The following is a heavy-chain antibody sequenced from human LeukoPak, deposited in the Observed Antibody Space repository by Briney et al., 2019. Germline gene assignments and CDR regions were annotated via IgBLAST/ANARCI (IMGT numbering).Heavy chain of an antibody. V-gene: IGHV3-23*01. Sequence: GGSLRLSCATSGFTFSNYAVSWVRQAPGKGLEWVSSISSTGGATHYADSVKGRFSISRDNSENTLYFQMNSLRAEDTAVYFCAKHRAARTAPDAFDIWGQGTTVTVS. D-gene: IGHD6-25*01. CDR3: AKHRAARTAPDAFDI. CDR1: GFTFSNYA. J-gene: IGHJ3*02. CDR2: ISSTGGAT.